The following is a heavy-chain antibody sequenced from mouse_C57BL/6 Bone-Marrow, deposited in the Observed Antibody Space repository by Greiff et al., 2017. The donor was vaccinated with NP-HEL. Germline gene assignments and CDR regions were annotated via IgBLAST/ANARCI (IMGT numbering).Heavy chain of an antibody. Sequence: QVQLQQSGAELARPGASVKLSCKASGYTFTSYGISWVKQRTGQGLEWIGEIYPRSGNTYYNEKFKGKATLTADKSSSTAYMQLSSLTSEDSAVYFCARGFYYYGSTFDYWGQGTTLTVSS. CDR1: GYTFTSYG. CDR2: IYPRSGNT. J-gene: IGHJ2*01. D-gene: IGHD1-1*01. V-gene: IGHV1-81*01. CDR3: ARGFYYYGSTFDY.